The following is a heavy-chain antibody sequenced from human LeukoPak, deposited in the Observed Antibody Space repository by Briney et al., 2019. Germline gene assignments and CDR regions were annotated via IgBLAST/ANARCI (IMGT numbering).Heavy chain of an antibody. D-gene: IGHD4-17*01. Sequence: WASVKVSCKASGGTFSSYAISWVRQAPGQGLEWMGGIIPIFGTANCAQKFQGRVTITAEESPSPAYMELSSLRSKDTAVYYCARLNGNYGARHYYYYMDVWGKGTTVTVPS. J-gene: IGHJ6*03. CDR3: ARLNGNYGARHYYYYMDV. V-gene: IGHV1-69*01. CDR2: IIPIFGTA. CDR1: GGTFSSYA.